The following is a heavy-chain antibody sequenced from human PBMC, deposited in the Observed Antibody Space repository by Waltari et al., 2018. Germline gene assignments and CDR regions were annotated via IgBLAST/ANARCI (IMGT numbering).Heavy chain of an antibody. J-gene: IGHJ5*02. CDR3: ARHRPRSTLYNWFDP. CDR2: IYPGDSDI. Sequence: EVQLVQSGAEVRRPGESLSISCQGSGYNFSNYWIGWVRQQPGKGLEWMGLIYPGDSDIRYSPSFQGQVTISVDKTIKTAYLQWSSLKASDTATYYCARHRPRSTLYNWFDPWGQGTHVSVSS. CDR1: GYNFSNYW. V-gene: IGHV5-51*01.